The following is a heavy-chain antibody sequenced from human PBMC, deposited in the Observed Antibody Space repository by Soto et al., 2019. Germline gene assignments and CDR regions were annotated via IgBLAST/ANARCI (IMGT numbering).Heavy chain of an antibody. CDR2: IYSSGST. J-gene: IGHJ5*02. CDR3: ARSGVFGIVITSHWFDP. V-gene: IGHV4-31*03. Sequence: QVQLQESGPGLVKPSQTLSLTCTVSGGSISSGAYYWSWIRQHPGKGLEWIGYIYSSGSTYYNPSLKSRLTFSVDTSKNQFSLKLSSVTAADTAVYYCARSGVFGIVITSHWFDPWGQGTLVTVSS. CDR1: GGSISSGAYY. D-gene: IGHD3-3*01.